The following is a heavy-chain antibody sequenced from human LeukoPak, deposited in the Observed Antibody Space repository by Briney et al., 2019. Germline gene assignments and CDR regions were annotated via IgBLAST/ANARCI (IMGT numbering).Heavy chain of an antibody. CDR2: IYYSGST. J-gene: IGHJ5*02. V-gene: IGHV4-39*01. D-gene: IGHD3-9*01. Sequence: PSETLSLTCTVSGGSISSSSYYWGWIRQPPGKGLEWIGSIYYSGSTYYNPSLKSRVTISVATSKNQFSLKLSSVTAADTAVYYCARRLTYYDILTGYYGGRFDPWGQGTLVTVSS. CDR1: GGSISSSSYY. CDR3: ARRLTYYDILTGYYGGRFDP.